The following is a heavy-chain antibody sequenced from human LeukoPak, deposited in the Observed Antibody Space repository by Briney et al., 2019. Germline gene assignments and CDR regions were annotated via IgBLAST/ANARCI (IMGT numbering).Heavy chain of an antibody. CDR2: IYNSGNT. CDR1: GGSINSYY. D-gene: IGHD3-16*01. J-gene: IGHJ5*02. Sequence: SETLSLTCTVSGGSINSYYWTWIRQPPGKGLEWIANIYNSGNTNYNPSLKSRVTISVDTSKNQFSLKLNSVTAADTAVYYCARESGSYLWRSWLNPWGQGTLVTVSS. V-gene: IGHV4-59*01. CDR3: ARESGSYLWRSWLNP.